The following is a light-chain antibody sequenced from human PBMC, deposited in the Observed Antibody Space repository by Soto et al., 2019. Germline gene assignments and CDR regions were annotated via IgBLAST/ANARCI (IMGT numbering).Light chain of an antibody. Sequence: QSVLTQPASVSGSPGQSITISCTGTSSDVGGYNYVSWYQQHPGKAPKLMIYDVSNRPSGVSNRFSDFKSGNTASLTISGLQAEDEADYYCSSYTSSSTLVVFGGGTKLTVL. CDR1: SSDVGGYNY. CDR2: DVS. J-gene: IGLJ2*01. CDR3: SSYTSSSTLVV. V-gene: IGLV2-14*01.